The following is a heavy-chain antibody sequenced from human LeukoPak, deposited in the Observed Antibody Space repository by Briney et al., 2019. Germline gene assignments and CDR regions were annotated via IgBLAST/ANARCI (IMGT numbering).Heavy chain of an antibody. Sequence: SETLSLTCSVSGGSIRGFYWSWIRQPPGKGLEWIGYIYYSGDTTYNPSLKSRVTILVDTSKSQFSLRLTSVTAADTALYYCASSKLRYFDWSYFDYWGQGTLVTVSS. D-gene: IGHD3-9*01. CDR2: IYYSGDT. CDR3: ASSKLRYFDWSYFDY. J-gene: IGHJ4*02. V-gene: IGHV4-59*08. CDR1: GGSIRGFY.